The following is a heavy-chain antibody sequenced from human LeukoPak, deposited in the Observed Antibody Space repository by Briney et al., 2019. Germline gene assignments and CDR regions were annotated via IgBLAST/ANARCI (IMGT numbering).Heavy chain of an antibody. Sequence: GGSLRLSCAASGFTFSGSAMSWVRQAPGEGLEWVSLISYSGANSYYTDSVRGRFTISRDNSKDTLFLQMNSLRAEDTAVYYCAKGEQRGYSGYDWVDYWGQGTLVTVSS. CDR1: GFTFSGSA. D-gene: IGHD5-12*01. CDR2: ISYSGANS. CDR3: AKGEQRGYSGYDWVDY. V-gene: IGHV3-23*01. J-gene: IGHJ4*02.